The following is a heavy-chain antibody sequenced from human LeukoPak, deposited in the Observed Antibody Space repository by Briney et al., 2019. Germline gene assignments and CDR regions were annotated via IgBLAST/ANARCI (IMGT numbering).Heavy chain of an antibody. CDR3: ARAEDFWSAWGWFDP. D-gene: IGHD3-3*01. V-gene: IGHV4-61*01. CDR1: GGSISSGTYY. Sequence: SQTLSLTCSVSGGSISSGTYYWSWIRQPPGKGLEWIGYIYYSGSTNYNPSLKSRVTISVDTSKNQFSLKLSSVTAADTAVYYCARAEDFWSAWGWFDPWGQGTLVTVSS. J-gene: IGHJ5*02. CDR2: IYYSGST.